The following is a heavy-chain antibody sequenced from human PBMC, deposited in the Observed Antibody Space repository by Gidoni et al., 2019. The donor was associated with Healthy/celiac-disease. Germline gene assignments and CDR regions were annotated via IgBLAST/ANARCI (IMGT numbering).Heavy chain of an antibody. CDR2: ISGSGGST. D-gene: IGHD3-22*01. Sequence: EVQLLESGGGLVQPGGSLRLSCAASGFTFCSYAMGWVRQAPGKGMEWVSAISGSGGSTYYADSVKGRFTIARDNSKNTLYLQMNSLRAEDTAVYYCAKDGYYDSSGYYGYWGQGTLVTVSS. V-gene: IGHV3-23*01. J-gene: IGHJ4*02. CDR1: GFTFCSYA. CDR3: AKDGYYDSSGYYGY.